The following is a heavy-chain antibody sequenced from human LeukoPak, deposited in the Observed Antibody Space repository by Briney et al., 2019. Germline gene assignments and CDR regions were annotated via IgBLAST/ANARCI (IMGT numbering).Heavy chain of an antibody. CDR1: GYTFNTYG. Sequence: ASVKVSCKASGYTFNTYGITWVRQAPGQGLEWMGIINPSDGSTNYAQKFQGRVTMTRDMSTSTVYMELSSLRSEDTAVYYCARSGCSGGTCFFDYWGQGTLVTVSS. V-gene: IGHV1-46*02. D-gene: IGHD2-15*01. CDR2: INPSDGST. CDR3: ARSGCSGGTCFFDY. J-gene: IGHJ4*02.